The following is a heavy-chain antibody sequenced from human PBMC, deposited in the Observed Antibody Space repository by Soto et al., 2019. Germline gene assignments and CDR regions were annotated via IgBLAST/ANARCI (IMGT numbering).Heavy chain of an antibody. Sequence: GGSLSLSCAASGFTFSNAWMSWVRQAPGKGLEWVGRIKSKTDGGTTDYAAPVKGRFTISRDDSKNTLYLQMNSLKTEDTAVYYCTKNYYDSSGYYGINWFDPWGQGTLVTVSS. CDR3: TKNYYDSSGYYGINWFDP. D-gene: IGHD3-22*01. CDR1: GFTFSNAW. CDR2: IKSKTDGGTT. V-gene: IGHV3-15*01. J-gene: IGHJ5*02.